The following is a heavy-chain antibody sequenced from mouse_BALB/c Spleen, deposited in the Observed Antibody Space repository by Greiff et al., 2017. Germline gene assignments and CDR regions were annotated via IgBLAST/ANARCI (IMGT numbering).Heavy chain of an antibody. V-gene: IGHV6-3*01. Sequence: DVKLVESGGGLVQPGGSMKLSCVASGFTFSSYWMSWVRQSPEKGLEWVAEIRLKSDNYATHYAESVKGKFTISRDDSKSRLYLQMNSLRAEDTGIYYCTATVVATADYWGQGTTLTVSS. CDR3: TATVVATADY. CDR2: IRLKSDNYAT. CDR1: GFTFSSYW. D-gene: IGHD1-1*01. J-gene: IGHJ2*01.